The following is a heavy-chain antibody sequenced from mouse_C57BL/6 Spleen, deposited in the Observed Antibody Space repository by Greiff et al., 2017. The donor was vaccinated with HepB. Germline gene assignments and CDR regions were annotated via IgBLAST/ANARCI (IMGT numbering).Heavy chain of an antibody. J-gene: IGHJ4*01. D-gene: IGHD2-5*01. V-gene: IGHV3-8*01. Sequence: EVKLQESGPGLAKPSQTLSLTCSVTGYSITSDYWNWIRKFPGNKLEYMGYISYSGSTYYNPSLKSRISITRDTSKNQYYLQLNSVTTEDTATYYCARSGSYSNYEDYAMDYWGQGTSVTVSS. CDR2: ISYSGST. CDR3: ARSGSYSNYEDYAMDY. CDR1: GYSITSDY.